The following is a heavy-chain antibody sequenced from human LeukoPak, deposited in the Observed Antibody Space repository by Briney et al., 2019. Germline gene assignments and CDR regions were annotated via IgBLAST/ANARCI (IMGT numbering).Heavy chain of an antibody. J-gene: IGHJ4*02. Sequence: PGGSLRLSCAASGFTSGIYAVSWVRQAPGKGLEWVSAFSGGGGSYYADSVKGRFTISRDNSKNILYLQMNSLRAEDTAVYYCGKEVERHFDLKYWGQGTLVTVSS. CDR1: GFTSGIYA. V-gene: IGHV3-23*01. CDR3: GKEVERHFDLKY. CDR2: FSGGGGS.